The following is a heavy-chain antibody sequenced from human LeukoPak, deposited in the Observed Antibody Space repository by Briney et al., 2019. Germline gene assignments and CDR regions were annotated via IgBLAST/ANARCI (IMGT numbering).Heavy chain of an antibody. D-gene: IGHD1-14*01. CDR1: GGTFSSYA. J-gene: IGHJ4*02. CDR3: AKAATWYDLSYYFDY. Sequence: GASVKVSCKASGGTFSSYAISWVRQAPGQGLEWMGRIIPIFGIANYAQKFQGRVTITADESTSTAYMELSSLRSEDTAVYYCAKAATWYDLSYYFDYWGQGTLVTVSS. V-gene: IGHV1-69*13. CDR2: IIPIFGIA.